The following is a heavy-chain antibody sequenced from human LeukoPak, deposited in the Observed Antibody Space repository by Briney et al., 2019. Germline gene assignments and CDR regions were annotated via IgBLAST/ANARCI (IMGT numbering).Heavy chain of an antibody. D-gene: IGHD6-13*01. Sequence: GGSLRLSCAASGFTFSGSAMHWVRQASGKGLEWVGHIRSKANNYATTYDASVKGRFTISRDNSKNTLYLQMNSLRAEDTAVYYCAKASRTAAAHYWGQGTLATVSS. V-gene: IGHV3-73*01. CDR2: IRSKANNYAT. CDR3: AKASRTAAAHY. CDR1: GFTFSGSA. J-gene: IGHJ4*02.